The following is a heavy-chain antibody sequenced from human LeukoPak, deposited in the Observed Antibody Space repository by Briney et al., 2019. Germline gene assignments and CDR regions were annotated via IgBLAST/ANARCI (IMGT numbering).Heavy chain of an antibody. CDR2: ITQDGSGK. V-gene: IGHV3-7*04. CDR1: GFTTSNYW. Sequence: GGSLRLSCAASGFTTSNYWMSWVRQAPGKGLEWVATITQDGSGKYYVDSVQGRSTISRDSAKNSLYLQMNSLTAEDTAVYYCARGLFDYWGEGALVSVSS. CDR3: ARGLFDY. J-gene: IGHJ4*02.